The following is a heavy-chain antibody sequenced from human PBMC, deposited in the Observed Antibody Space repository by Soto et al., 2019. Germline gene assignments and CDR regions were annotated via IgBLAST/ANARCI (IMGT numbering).Heavy chain of an antibody. CDR1: GDTSSSYV. Sequence: SVKVSRKASGDTSSSYVISWCRQAPGQGLEWMGGIIPIFGTANYAQKFQGRVTITADESTSTAYMELSSLRSEDTAVYYCARVRNSQVYYYYYGMDVWGEGSTGTVSS. CDR2: IIPIFGTA. CDR3: ARVRNSQVYYYYYGMDV. J-gene: IGHJ6*04. V-gene: IGHV1-69*13.